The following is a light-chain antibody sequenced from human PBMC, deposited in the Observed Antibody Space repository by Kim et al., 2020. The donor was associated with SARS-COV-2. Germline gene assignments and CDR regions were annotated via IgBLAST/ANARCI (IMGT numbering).Light chain of an antibody. CDR2: AAS. CDR3: QQYNSYPPT. J-gene: IGKJ5*01. V-gene: IGKV1-16*01. CDR1: QGINNH. Sequence: ASVGDRVTITCRESQGINNHLAWLQQKPGKAPKSLIYAASSLQSGVPVRFSGSGSGTDFTLTIRSLQPEDAASYYCQQYNSYPPTFGQGTRLEIK.